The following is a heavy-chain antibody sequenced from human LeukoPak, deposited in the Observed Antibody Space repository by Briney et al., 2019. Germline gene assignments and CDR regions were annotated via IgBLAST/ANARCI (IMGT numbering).Heavy chain of an antibody. CDR2: ISGSGGST. CDR1: GFTFSSYA. CDR3: AKDRGSYYAEYFQH. D-gene: IGHD1-26*01. Sequence: PGGSLRLSCAASGFTFSSYAMSWVRQAPGKGLEWVSAISGSGGSTYYADSVKGRFTISRDNSKNKLYLQMNSLRAEDTAVYYCAKDRGSYYAEYFQHWGQGTLVTVSS. J-gene: IGHJ1*01. V-gene: IGHV3-23*01.